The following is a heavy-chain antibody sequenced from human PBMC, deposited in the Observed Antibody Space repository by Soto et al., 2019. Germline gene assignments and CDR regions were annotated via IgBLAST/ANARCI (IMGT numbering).Heavy chain of an antibody. CDR1: GFTFSSYG. Sequence: QVQLVESGGGVVQPGRSLRLSCAASGFTFSSYGMHWVRQAPGKGLEWVAVIWYDGSNENYADSVKGRFTISGDNSKNTLYLQMNSLRAEDTALYYCARDRRGSGWYDYFDYWGQGTLVTVSS. CDR2: IWYDGSNE. CDR3: ARDRRGSGWYDYFDY. V-gene: IGHV3-33*01. J-gene: IGHJ4*02. D-gene: IGHD6-19*01.